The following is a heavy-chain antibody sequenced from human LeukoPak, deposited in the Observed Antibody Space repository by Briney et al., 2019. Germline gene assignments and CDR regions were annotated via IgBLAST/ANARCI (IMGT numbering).Heavy chain of an antibody. J-gene: IGHJ4*02. CDR2: INPNSGGK. Sequence: ASVKVSCKASGYTFTGYYMHWVGQAPGQGLEWMGWINPNSGGKNYAQKIKGRVTMTRDTSISTAYMELSSLRSEDTAVYYCARVKAVAGLYYFDYWGQGTLVTVSS. CDR3: ARVKAVAGLYYFDY. CDR1: GYTFTGYY. V-gene: IGHV1-2*02. D-gene: IGHD6-19*01.